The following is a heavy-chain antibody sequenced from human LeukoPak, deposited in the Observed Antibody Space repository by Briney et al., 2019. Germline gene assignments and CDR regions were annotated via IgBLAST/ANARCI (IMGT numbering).Heavy chain of an antibody. Sequence: GRSLTLSCGASGFTFSSYGVHWVRQAPGQGMEWVAVISDDGRKKYYADSVKGRFTISRDNSKNTLYLQMNSLRAEDTAVYYCAKDSKNYAIDYWGQGTLVTVSS. CDR1: GFTFSSYG. J-gene: IGHJ4*02. CDR3: AKDSKNYAIDY. V-gene: IGHV3-30*18. D-gene: IGHD3-16*01. CDR2: ISDDGRKK.